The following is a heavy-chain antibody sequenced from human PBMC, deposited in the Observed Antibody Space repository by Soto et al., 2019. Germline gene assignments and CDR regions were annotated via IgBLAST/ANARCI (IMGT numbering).Heavy chain of an antibody. CDR1: GYSFTSYW. D-gene: IGHD3-3*01. Sequence: GESLKISCKGSGYSFTSYWIGWVRQMPGKGLERMGIIYPGDSDTRYSPSFQGQVTISADKSITTTYLQWSSLKASDTAIYYCARHVRFLEWPKTGYFDYWGQGTLVTVSS. J-gene: IGHJ4*02. CDR2: IYPGDSDT. V-gene: IGHV5-51*01. CDR3: ARHVRFLEWPKTGYFDY.